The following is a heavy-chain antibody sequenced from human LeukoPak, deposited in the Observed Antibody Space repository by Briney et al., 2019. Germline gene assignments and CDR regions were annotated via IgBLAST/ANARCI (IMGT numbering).Heavy chain of an antibody. J-gene: IGHJ4*02. Sequence: GASVKVSCKASGYTLTSYDINWVRQATGQGLEWMGWMNPNSGRTGYAQNFQGRITITRNTSISTAYMELSSLRSEDTAVYYCKRETSSRYFDYWGQGTLVTVSS. V-gene: IGHV1-8*01. CDR3: KRETSSRYFDY. CDR2: MNPNSGRT. CDR1: GYTLTSYD.